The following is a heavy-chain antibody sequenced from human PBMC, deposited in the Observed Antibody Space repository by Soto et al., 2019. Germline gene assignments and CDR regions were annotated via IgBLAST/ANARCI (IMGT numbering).Heavy chain of an antibody. J-gene: IGHJ1*01. V-gene: IGHV4-59*01. CDR3: ARETGTMIVEH. D-gene: IGHD3-22*01. Sequence: PSETLSLTCTVSGGSISSYYWSWIRQPPGKGLEWIGYIYYSGSTNYNPSLKSRVTISVDTSKNQFSLKLSSVTAEDTAVYYCARETGTMIVEHWGQGTLVTVSS. CDR2: IYYSGST. CDR1: GGSISSYY.